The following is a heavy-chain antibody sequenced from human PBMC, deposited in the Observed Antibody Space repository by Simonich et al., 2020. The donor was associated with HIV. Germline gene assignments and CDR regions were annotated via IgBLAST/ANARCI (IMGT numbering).Heavy chain of an antibody. D-gene: IGHD1-7*01. CDR2: INHGGRT. J-gene: IGHJ4*02. CDR3: ARSPSENWDYYFDY. CDR1: GGSFSGYY. V-gene: IGHV4-34*01. Sequence: QVQLHQWGAGLLKSSETLSLTCAVYGGSFSGYYWNLIRQPPGKGLEWIAEINHGGRTNYNPSLKSRVTILLDTSKNQFSLKLASVTATDTALYYCARSPSENWDYYFDYWSQGTLVTVSS.